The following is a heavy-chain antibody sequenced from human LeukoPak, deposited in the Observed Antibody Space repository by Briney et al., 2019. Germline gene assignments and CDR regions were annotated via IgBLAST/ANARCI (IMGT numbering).Heavy chain of an antibody. D-gene: IGHD3-9*01. J-gene: IGHJ4*02. CDR2: ISGSGGST. CDR3: AKVEGLYYDILTGYYEFDY. CDR1: GFTFSSYA. V-gene: IGHV3-23*01. Sequence: PGGSLRLSCAASGFTFSSYAMSWVRQAPGRGLEWVSAISGSGGSTYYADSVKGRFTISRDNSKNTLYLQMNSLRAEDTAVYYCAKVEGLYYDILTGYYEFDYWGQGTLVTVSS.